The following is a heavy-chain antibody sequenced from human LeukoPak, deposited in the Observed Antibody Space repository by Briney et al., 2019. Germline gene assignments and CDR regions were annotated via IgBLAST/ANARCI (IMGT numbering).Heavy chain of an antibody. D-gene: IGHD5-12*01. CDR3: ARIRLRGAFDI. Sequence: SETLSLTCTVSGGSISSVSYYWGWIRQPPGKGLECIGSIFYTGRSYYNPSLKRRVTISVDTSKNQFSLKLSSVTAADTAVYYCARIRLRGAFDIWGQGTMVTVSS. V-gene: IGHV4-39*07. CDR2: IFYTGRS. J-gene: IGHJ3*02. CDR1: GGSISSVSYY.